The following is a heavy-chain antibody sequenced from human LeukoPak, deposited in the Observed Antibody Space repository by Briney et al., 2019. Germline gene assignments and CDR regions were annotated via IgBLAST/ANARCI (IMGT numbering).Heavy chain of an antibody. J-gene: IGHJ4*02. V-gene: IGHV3-74*01. CDR3: ARSGAPTPDY. CDR1: GFTFSSYW. Sequence: GGSLRLSCVASGFTFSSYWMHWVRQAPGKGLVWVSRIDSDGSSTIYADSVKGRFTISRDNAKNTLNLQMNSLRAEDTALYYCARSGAPTPDYWGQGTLVIVSS. CDR2: IDSDGSST. D-gene: IGHD2-15*01.